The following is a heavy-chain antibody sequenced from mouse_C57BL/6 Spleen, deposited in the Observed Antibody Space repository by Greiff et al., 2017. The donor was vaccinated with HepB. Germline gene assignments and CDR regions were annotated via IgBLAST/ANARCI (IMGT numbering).Heavy chain of an antibody. CDR3: ARSRLRPQYFDV. J-gene: IGHJ1*03. CDR2: INPNNGGT. CDR1: GYTFTDYY. V-gene: IGHV1-26*01. D-gene: IGHD1-2*01. Sequence: EVQLQQSGPELVKPGASVKISCKASGYTFTDYYMNWVKQSHGKSLEWIGDINPNNGGTSYNQKFKGKATLTVDKSSSTAYMELSSLTSEDSAVYYCARSRLRPQYFDVWGTGTTVTVSS.